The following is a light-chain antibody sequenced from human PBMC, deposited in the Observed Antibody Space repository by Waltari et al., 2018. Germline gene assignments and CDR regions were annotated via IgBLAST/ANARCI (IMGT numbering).Light chain of an antibody. Sequence: SYEMTQPLSVSVALGQTARITCGGNNIGSKNVHRDQPKPGQAPVLVIYRDINRPSGIPERFSGSNSGNTDTLTISRAQAGDEADYYCQVWDSSVVFGGGTKLTVL. CDR2: RDI. J-gene: IGLJ2*01. V-gene: IGLV3-9*01. CDR1: NIGSKN. CDR3: QVWDSSVV.